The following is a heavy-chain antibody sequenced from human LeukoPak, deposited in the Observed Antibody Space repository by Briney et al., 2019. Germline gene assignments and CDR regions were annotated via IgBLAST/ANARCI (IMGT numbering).Heavy chain of an antibody. CDR1: GGSISSGDYY. J-gene: IGHJ4*02. Sequence: PSETLSLTCTVSGGSISSGDYYWSWVRQPPGKGLEWIGYIYYTGTTYNNPSLKSRLTISVDTSKNQFSLKLSSVTAADTAVYYCARDLRRKIAAADPFDYWGQGTLVTVSS. CDR2: IYYTGTT. CDR3: ARDLRRKIAAADPFDY. D-gene: IGHD6-13*01. V-gene: IGHV4-30-4*01.